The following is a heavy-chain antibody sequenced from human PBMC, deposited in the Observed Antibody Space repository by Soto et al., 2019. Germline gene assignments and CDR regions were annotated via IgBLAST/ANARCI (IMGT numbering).Heavy chain of an antibody. Sequence: PGGSLRLSCAASGFTFSSYEMNWVRQAPGKGLEWVSYISSSGSTIYYADSVKGRFTISRDNAKNSLYLQMNSLRAEDTAVYYCARDQEVHDSRGHKIRAMDVWGQGTTVTVSS. CDR2: ISSSGSTI. D-gene: IGHD6-19*01. CDR3: ARDQEVHDSRGHKIRAMDV. J-gene: IGHJ6*02. V-gene: IGHV3-48*03. CDR1: GFTFSSYE.